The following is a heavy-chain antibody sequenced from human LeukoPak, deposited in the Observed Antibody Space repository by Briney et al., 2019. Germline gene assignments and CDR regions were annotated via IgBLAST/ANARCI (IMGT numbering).Heavy chain of an antibody. J-gene: IGHJ6*03. Sequence: SETLSLTCAVYGGSFSSYYWSWIRQPPGKGLEWIGYIYYSANTNYNPSLKSRVTISLDTSKNQFSLKLSSVTAADTAVYCCGRERRYDGSMDVWGKGTTVTISS. D-gene: IGHD3-22*01. V-gene: IGHV4-59*01. CDR2: IYYSANT. CDR3: GRERRYDGSMDV. CDR1: GGSFSSYY.